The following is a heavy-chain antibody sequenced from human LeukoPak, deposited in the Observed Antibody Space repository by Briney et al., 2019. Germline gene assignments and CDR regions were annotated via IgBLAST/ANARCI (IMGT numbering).Heavy chain of an antibody. J-gene: IGHJ6*04. CDR2: ISSSGSTI. V-gene: IGHV3-48*03. D-gene: IGHD2-15*01. Sequence: PGGSLRPSCAASGFTFSSYEMNWVRQAPGKGLEWVSYISSSGSTIYYADSVKGRFTISRDNAKNSLYLQMNSLRAEDTAVYYCARDRLGYCSGGSCYEQYYYYYGMDVWGKGTTVTVSS. CDR3: ARDRLGYCSGGSCYEQYYYYYGMDV. CDR1: GFTFSSYE.